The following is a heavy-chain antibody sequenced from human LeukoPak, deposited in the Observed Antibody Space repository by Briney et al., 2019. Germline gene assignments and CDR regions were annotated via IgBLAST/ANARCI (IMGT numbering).Heavy chain of an antibody. CDR3: ATGPAWEGAPGDY. V-gene: IGHV1-24*01. D-gene: IGHD1-26*01. Sequence: GASVKVSCKVSGYTLTELSMHWVRQAPGKGLEWMGGFDPEDGETIYAQKFQGRVTMTEDTSTNTAYMELSSLRSEDTAVYYCATGPAWEGAPGDYWGQGTLVTVSS. CDR1: GYTLTELS. CDR2: FDPEDGET. J-gene: IGHJ4*02.